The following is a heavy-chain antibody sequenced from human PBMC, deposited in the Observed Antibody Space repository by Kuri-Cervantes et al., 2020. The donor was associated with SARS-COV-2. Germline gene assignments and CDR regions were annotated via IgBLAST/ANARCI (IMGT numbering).Heavy chain of an antibody. Sequence: ESLKISCTVSGGSVSSGSYYWSWIRQPPGKGLEWIGYIYYSGSTNYNPSLKSRVTISVDTSKNQFSLKLSSVTAADTAVYYCASGVRYCSGGSCYRSPYYYYGMDVWGQGTTVTVSS. CDR2: IYYSGST. CDR1: GGSVSSGSYY. CDR3: ASGVRYCSGGSCYRSPYYYYGMDV. V-gene: IGHV4-61*01. J-gene: IGHJ6*02. D-gene: IGHD2-15*01.